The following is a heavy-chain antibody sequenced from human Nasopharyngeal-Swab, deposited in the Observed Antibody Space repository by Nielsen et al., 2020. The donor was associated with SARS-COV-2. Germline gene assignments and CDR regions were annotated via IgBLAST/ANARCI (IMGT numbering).Heavy chain of an antibody. D-gene: IGHD3-3*01. CDR1: GGSISSGGYY. CDR2: IYYSGST. Sequence: SETLSLTCTVSGGSISSGGYYWSWIRQHPGKGLEWIGFIYYSGSTYYNPSLKSRVTISVDTSKSQFSLKLSSVTAADTAVYYCARRADFTIFGVVSNWFDPWGQGTLVTVSS. V-gene: IGHV4-31*03. CDR3: ARRADFTIFGVVSNWFDP. J-gene: IGHJ5*02.